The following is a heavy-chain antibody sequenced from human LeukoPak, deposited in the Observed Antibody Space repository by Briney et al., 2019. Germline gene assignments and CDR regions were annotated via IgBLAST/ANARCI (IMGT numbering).Heavy chain of an antibody. CDR3: ARGWSGAQTSAGGNWFDP. Sequence: ASVKVSCKASGGTFSSYAISWVRQAPGQGLEWMGGIFPIFGTANYAQKFQGRVTITTDESTSTAYMELSSLRSEDTAVYYCARGWSGAQTSAGGNWFDPWGQGTLVTVSS. CDR1: GGTFSSYA. J-gene: IGHJ5*02. CDR2: IFPIFGTA. D-gene: IGHD1-26*01. V-gene: IGHV1-69*05.